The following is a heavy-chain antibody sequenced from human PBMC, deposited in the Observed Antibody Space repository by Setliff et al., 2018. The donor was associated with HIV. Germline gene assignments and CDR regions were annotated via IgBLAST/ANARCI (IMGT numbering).Heavy chain of an antibody. CDR1: GGPIMSDGYY. CDR2: IYNRGYT. J-gene: IGHJ4*02. V-gene: IGHV4-31*03. Sequence: PSETLSLTCTVSGGPIMSDGYYWNWIRQRPGKGLEWIGYIYNRGYTYYNPSLKSRVTTSIDTSQNQFSLRLSSVTVADTAVYYCAGMFFYGSGSKSDFDYWGQGTQVTVSS. CDR3: AGMFFYGSGSKSDFDY. D-gene: IGHD3-10*01.